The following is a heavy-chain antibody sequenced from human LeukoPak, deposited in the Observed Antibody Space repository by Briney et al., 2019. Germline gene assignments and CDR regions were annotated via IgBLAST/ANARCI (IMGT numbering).Heavy chain of an antibody. D-gene: IGHD3-9*01. CDR2: ISAYNGNT. CDR1: GYTFTSYG. CDR3: ARVLPAYYDILTGYYTPFDY. J-gene: IGHJ4*02. Sequence: GASVKVSCKASGYTFTSYGISWVRQAPGQGLEWMGWISAYNGNTNYAQKLQGRVTMTTDTSTSTAYMELRSLRSDVTAVYYCARVLPAYYDILTGYYTPFDYWGQGTLVTVSS. V-gene: IGHV1-18*01.